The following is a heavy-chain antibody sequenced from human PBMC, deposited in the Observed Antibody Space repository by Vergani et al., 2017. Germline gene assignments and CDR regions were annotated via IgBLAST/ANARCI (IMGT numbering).Heavy chain of an antibody. Sequence: QAQLVQSGAEVKKPGSSVKVSCKASGGTFSSYAISWVRQAPGQGLEWMGGIIPIFGTANYAQKFQGRVTITADESTSTAYMELSSLRSEDTAVYYCAGDRLVTMVRGAMGCGMDVWGQGTTVTVSS. J-gene: IGHJ6*02. CDR2: IIPIFGTA. CDR1: GGTFSSYA. CDR3: AGDRLVTMVRGAMGCGMDV. V-gene: IGHV1-69*01. D-gene: IGHD3-10*01.